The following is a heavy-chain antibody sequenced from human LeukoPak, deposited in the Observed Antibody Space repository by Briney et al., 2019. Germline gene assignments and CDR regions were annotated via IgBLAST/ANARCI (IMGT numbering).Heavy chain of an antibody. CDR3: ARSLMGISSSMKSFQH. V-gene: IGHV3-21*01. Sequence: PGGSLRLSCAASGFTFSSYSMNWVRQAPGKGLEWVSSISSSSSYIYYADSVKGRFTISRDNAKNSLYLQMNSLRAEDTAVYYCARSLMGISSSMKSFQHWGQGTLVTVSS. J-gene: IGHJ1*01. CDR2: ISSSSSYI. CDR1: GFTFSSYS. D-gene: IGHD3-3*02.